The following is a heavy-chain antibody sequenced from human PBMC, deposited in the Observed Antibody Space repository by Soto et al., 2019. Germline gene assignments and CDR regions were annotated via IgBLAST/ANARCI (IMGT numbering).Heavy chain of an antibody. CDR2: ITYEGSHQ. J-gene: IGHJ6*02. V-gene: IGHV3-30*18. Sequence: QVQLVESGGGVVQPGKSVRLSCAASGFTFSLYGIHWVRQAPGKGLEWVAFITYEGSHQDYVDSVKGRFTISRDNSKNIVYLQMNSLSPEDTAVYYCAKDVTAAGGNYYKTGRDVWGHGTTVTVSS. CDR3: AKDVTAAGGNYYKTGRDV. CDR1: GFTFSLYG. D-gene: IGHD6-13*01.